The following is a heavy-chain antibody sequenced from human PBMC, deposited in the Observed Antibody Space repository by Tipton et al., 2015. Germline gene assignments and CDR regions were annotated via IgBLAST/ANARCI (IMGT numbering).Heavy chain of an antibody. J-gene: IGHJ6*02. V-gene: IGHV3-48*04. CDR2: ISSSTITR. Sequence: SLRLSCAASGFSFSTYSMNWVRQAPGKGLEWISFISSSTITRYYADSVRGRFTISRDNAKNSLYLQMNSLRAEDTALYYCAKDIDPGPTGMDVWGQGTTVTVSS. D-gene: IGHD1-26*01. CDR3: AKDIDPGPTGMDV. CDR1: GFSFSTYS.